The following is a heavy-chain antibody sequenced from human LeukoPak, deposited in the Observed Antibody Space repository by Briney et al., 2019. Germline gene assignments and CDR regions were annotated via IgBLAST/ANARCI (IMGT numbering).Heavy chain of an antibody. Sequence: GASVKVSCKASGYTFTNFYLHWVRQAPGQGLEWMRIINPTTGSTTYAQKFQGRVTMTRDMSTSTVYMELSSLRSEGTAVYFCARDLNPQSIGMRAFDIWGQGTMVTASS. D-gene: IGHD1-14*01. CDR2: INPTTGST. V-gene: IGHV1-46*01. CDR1: GYTFTNFY. CDR3: ARDLNPQSIGMRAFDI. J-gene: IGHJ3*02.